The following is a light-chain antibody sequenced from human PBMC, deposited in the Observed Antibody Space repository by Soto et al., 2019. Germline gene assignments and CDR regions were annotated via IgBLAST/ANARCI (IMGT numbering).Light chain of an antibody. V-gene: IGKV4-1*01. CDR3: QEYYSTPPT. CDR1: QSVLYSTNNKNY. J-gene: IGKJ2*01. Sequence: DIVMTQSPDSLAASLGERATINWKSSQSVLYSTNNKNYLAWYQHKPGQPPKLLIDWASTRESGVTDRFSGSGYGTDFTVTIGSLQAEDVTVDYGQEYYSTPPTFGQRTKMEIK. CDR2: WAS.